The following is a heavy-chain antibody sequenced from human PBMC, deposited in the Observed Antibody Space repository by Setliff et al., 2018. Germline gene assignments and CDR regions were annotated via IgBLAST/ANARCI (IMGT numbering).Heavy chain of an antibody. V-gene: IGHV3-33*05. CDR1: GFTFSKYW. D-gene: IGHD3-3*01. Sequence: PGGSLRLSCGGYGFTFSKYWMYWVRQAPVKGLDWVATLSDDGSNEFYADSVKGRFTVSRDNAQNILYLHMRGLRAEDTALYYCANYEQRPRNLDYWGKGTTVTVSS. CDR2: LSDDGSNE. CDR3: ANYEQRPRNLDY. J-gene: IGHJ6*04.